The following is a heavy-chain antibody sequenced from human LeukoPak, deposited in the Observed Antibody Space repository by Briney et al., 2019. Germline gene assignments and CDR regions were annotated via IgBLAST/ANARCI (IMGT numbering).Heavy chain of an antibody. CDR2: VYYSGST. CDR1: GGSISSYY. V-gene: IGHV4-59*12. D-gene: IGHD5-18*01. Sequence: SETLSLTCSVSGGSISSYYWSWIRQPPGKGLEWIGYVYYSGSTNYNPSLKSRVTISVDTSKNQFSLNLSSVTAADTAVYYCARDPYSYGNYFDYWGPGTLVTVSS. J-gene: IGHJ4*02. CDR3: ARDPYSYGNYFDY.